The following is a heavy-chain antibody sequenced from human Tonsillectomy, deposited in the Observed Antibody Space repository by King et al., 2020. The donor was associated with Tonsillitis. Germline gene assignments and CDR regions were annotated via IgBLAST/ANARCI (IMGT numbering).Heavy chain of an antibody. D-gene: IGHD2-2*01. CDR2: IYYSGNT. V-gene: IGHV4-61*01. CDR1: GGSVSSGRYY. CDR3: ARVYPAADYYYGMDV. J-gene: IGHJ6*02. Sequence: VQLQESGPGLVKPSETLSLTCTVSGGSVSSGRYYWSWIRQPPGKGLEWIGYIYYSGNTNYNPSLRSRVTMSEDTSKNQFSLKLSSVTAADTAVYYCARVYPAADYYYGMDVWGEGTTVT.